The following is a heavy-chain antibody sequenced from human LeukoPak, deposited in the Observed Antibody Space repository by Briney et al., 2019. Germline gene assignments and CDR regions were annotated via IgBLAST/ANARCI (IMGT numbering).Heavy chain of an antibody. Sequence: SVKVSFKASGGTFSSYAISWVRQAPGQGLEWMGGIIPIFGTANYAQKFQGRVTITTDESTSTAYMELSSLRSEDTAVYYCARGDGYNYNFDYWGQGTLVTVSS. D-gene: IGHD5-24*01. CDR2: IIPIFGTA. CDR1: GGTFSSYA. J-gene: IGHJ4*02. V-gene: IGHV1-69*05. CDR3: ARGDGYNYNFDY.